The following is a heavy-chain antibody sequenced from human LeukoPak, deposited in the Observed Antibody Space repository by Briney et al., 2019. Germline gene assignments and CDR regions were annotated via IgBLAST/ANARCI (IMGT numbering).Heavy chain of an antibody. CDR2: IYTSGST. V-gene: IGHV4-4*07. CDR1: GGSFSGYY. Sequence: PSETLSLTCAVYGGSFSGYYWSWIRQPAGKGLEWIGRIYTSGSTNYNPSLKSRVTMSVDTSKNQFSLKLSSVTAADTAVYYCARDMDDFWSGYLHYFDYWGQGTLVTVSS. J-gene: IGHJ4*02. CDR3: ARDMDDFWSGYLHYFDY. D-gene: IGHD3-3*01.